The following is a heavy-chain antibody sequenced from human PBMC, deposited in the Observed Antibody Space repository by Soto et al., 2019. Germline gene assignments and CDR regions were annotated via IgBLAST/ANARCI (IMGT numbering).Heavy chain of an antibody. CDR3: TGEVASGY. CDR1: GFTVSTYG. CDR2: ISRDGGTK. Sequence: QVQLVESGGGVVQPGRSLRLSCAVSGFTVSTYGMHWVRQAPGKGLEWVAVISRDGGTKYYADSVKGRFTISRDNSRNTLFLEMNSRRGDDMAVYYCTGEVASGYWGQGTLVTVSP. D-gene: IGHD2-8*02. V-gene: IGHV3-30*03. J-gene: IGHJ4*02.